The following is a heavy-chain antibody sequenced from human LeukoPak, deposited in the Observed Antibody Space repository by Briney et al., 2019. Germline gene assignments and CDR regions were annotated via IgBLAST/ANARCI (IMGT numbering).Heavy chain of an antibody. Sequence: GGSLRLSCAASGFTFNNAWMSWVRQAPGKGLEWVSVIYSGGATYYADSVKGRFTISRDNSKNTLYLQMNSLRAEDTAVYYCASRPSGDGGYWGQGTLVTVSS. J-gene: IGHJ4*02. D-gene: IGHD1-26*01. CDR2: IYSGGAT. CDR1: GFTFNNAW. V-gene: IGHV3-53*01. CDR3: ASRPSGDGGY.